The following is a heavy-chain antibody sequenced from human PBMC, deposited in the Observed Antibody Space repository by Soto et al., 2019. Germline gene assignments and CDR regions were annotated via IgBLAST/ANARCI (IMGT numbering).Heavy chain of an antibody. Sequence: QVQLVQSGVEVKKPGSAVKVSCKASGGTFNMYAMNWVRQAPGQGLEWMGGIIPIFDAPRYSQQFQGRVTITVDESTSTAYMELSRLRSDDTAIYYCTRSIGSGGVMGGFDYWGQGTLVTVSS. CDR1: GGTFNMYA. CDR3: TRSIGSGGVMGGFDY. D-gene: IGHD3-16*01. V-gene: IGHV1-69*01. J-gene: IGHJ4*02. CDR2: IIPIFDAP.